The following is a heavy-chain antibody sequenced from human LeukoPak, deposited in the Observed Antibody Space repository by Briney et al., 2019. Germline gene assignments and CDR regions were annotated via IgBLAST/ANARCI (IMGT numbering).Heavy chain of an antibody. D-gene: IGHD6-19*01. CDR1: GGSISSDY. V-gene: IGHV4-59*01. Sequence: SETLSLTCIVSGGSISSDYWSWIRQSPGKGLEWIGYIYYSGSTNYNPSLKSRVTISVDTSKNQFSLKLSSVTAADTAVYYCARGYSGWTDNWFDPWGQGTLVTVSS. CDR2: IYYSGST. CDR3: ARGYSGWTDNWFDP. J-gene: IGHJ5*02.